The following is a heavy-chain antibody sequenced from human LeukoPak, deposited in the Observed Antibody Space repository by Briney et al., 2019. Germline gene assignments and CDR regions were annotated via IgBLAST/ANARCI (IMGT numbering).Heavy chain of an antibody. J-gene: IGHJ4*02. Sequence: GGSLRLSCAASGFTFSSYAMSWVRQAPGKGLEWVSAISGSGGSTYYADSVKGRFTISRDNSKNTLYLQMNSLRAEDTAVYYCATRSGYSSSWYPQWGQGTLVTVPS. V-gene: IGHV3-23*01. CDR1: GFTFSSYA. CDR2: ISGSGGST. CDR3: ATRSGYSSSWYPQ. D-gene: IGHD6-13*01.